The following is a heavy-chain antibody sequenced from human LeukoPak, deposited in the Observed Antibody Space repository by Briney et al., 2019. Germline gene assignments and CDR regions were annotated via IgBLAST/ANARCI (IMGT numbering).Heavy chain of an antibody. CDR2: ISGSGDIT. Sequence: PGGSLRLSCAASGFTFTSYAMNWVRQAPGKGLEWVSFISGSGDITYYADSVKGRFTISRDNSKNTLYLQMNSLRAEDTAPYYCAKSRGESRGASNYWGQGTLVTVSS. D-gene: IGHD1-26*01. J-gene: IGHJ4*02. CDR1: GFTFTSYA. V-gene: IGHV3-23*01. CDR3: AKSRGESRGASNY.